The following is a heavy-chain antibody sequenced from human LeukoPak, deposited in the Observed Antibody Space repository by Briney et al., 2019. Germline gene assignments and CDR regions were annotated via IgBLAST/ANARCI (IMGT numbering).Heavy chain of an antibody. V-gene: IGHV1-2*02. Sequence: ASVKVSCKASVYTCTGYYMHWVRQAPGQGLEWMGWINPNSGGTNYAQKFQGRVTMTRDTSITTAYMELSRLSSDDTAVYYCARHPGKVTNDWYFDLWGRGTLVTVSS. CDR1: VYTCTGYY. CDR3: ARHPGKVTNDWYFDL. CDR2: INPNSGGT. J-gene: IGHJ2*01. D-gene: IGHD4-23*01.